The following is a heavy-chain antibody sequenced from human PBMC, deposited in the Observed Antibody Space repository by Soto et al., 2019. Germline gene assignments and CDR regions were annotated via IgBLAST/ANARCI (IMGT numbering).Heavy chain of an antibody. V-gene: IGHV5-51*01. Sequence: PGESLKISCQGSGYSFTSYWIGWVRQMPGKGLEWMGIIYPGDSDTRYSPSFQGQVTISADKSISTAYLQWSSLKASDTAMYYCARHGVTGYFSYYYYGMDVWGQGTTVTVSS. CDR1: GYSFTSYW. CDR3: ARHGVTGYFSYYYYGMDV. D-gene: IGHD3-9*01. CDR2: IYPGDSDT. J-gene: IGHJ6*02.